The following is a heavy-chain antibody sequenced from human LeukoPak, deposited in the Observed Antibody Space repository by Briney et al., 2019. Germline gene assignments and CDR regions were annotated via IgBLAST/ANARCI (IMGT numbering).Heavy chain of an antibody. CDR1: GYTFTSYD. Sequence: ASVKVSCKASGYTFTSYDMHWVRQAPGQGLEWMGIINPSGGGADYAQKFQGRVTMTRDTYTNTFYMELSSLRSEDTAVYYCARGAKRWLQFKTSAGFDFWGQGTLVTVSS. D-gene: IGHD5-24*01. V-gene: IGHV1-46*01. CDR3: ARGAKRWLQFKTSAGFDF. CDR2: INPSGGGA. J-gene: IGHJ4*02.